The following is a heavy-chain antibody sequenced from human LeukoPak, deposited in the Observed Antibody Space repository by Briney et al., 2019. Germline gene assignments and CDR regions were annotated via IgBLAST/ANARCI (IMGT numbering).Heavy chain of an antibody. CDR2: ISGSGIST. J-gene: IGHJ3*02. CDR1: GFTFSSYA. Sequence: GGSLRLSCAASGFTFSSYAMSWVRQAPGKGLEWVSHISGSGISTYYADSVKGRFTISRDNSKNTLYLQMSSLRAEDTAVYYCAKVWIPATARDAFDIWGQGTMVTVSS. V-gene: IGHV3-23*01. D-gene: IGHD2-2*01. CDR3: AKVWIPATARDAFDI.